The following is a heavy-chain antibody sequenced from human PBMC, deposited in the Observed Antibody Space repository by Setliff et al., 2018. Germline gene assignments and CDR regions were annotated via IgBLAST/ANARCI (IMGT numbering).Heavy chain of an antibody. Sequence: GGSLRLSCAASGFDFKTHWMDWARQAPGKGLEWVASITHDGSKTYILDSVKGRFTISRDNTKNSLYLQMNNLKTEDTAVYYCTTSPISSGWHGYADYNMDVWGQGTTVTVSS. D-gene: IGHD6-19*01. CDR2: ITHDGSKT. J-gene: IGHJ6*02. V-gene: IGHV3-7*03. CDR1: GFDFKTHW. CDR3: TTSPISSGWHGYADYNMDV.